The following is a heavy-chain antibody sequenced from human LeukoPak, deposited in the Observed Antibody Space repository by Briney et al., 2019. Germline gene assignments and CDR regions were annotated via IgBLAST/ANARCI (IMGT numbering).Heavy chain of an antibody. CDR2: ISYDGGNK. Sequence: PGGSLRLSCAASGFTFSSYAMNWVRQAPGKGLEWVAVISYDGGNKYYADSVKGRFTISRDNSKNTLYLQMNSLRAEDTAVYYCARGPGYSYGLRPGYPYYYYGMDVWGKGTTVTVSS. D-gene: IGHD5-18*01. CDR1: GFTFSSYA. CDR3: ARGPGYSYGLRPGYPYYYYGMDV. J-gene: IGHJ6*04. V-gene: IGHV3-30*04.